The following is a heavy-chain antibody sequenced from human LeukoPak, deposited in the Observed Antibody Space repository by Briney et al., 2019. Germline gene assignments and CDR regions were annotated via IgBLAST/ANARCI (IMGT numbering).Heavy chain of an antibody. V-gene: IGHV3-7*01. CDR1: AFTFSDFW. CDR3: AKDFRTGTTSPLGY. CDR2: IKQAGNEK. D-gene: IGHD1-1*01. J-gene: IGHJ4*02. Sequence: GGSLRLSCEASAFTFSDFWISWVRQTPGKGLEWVANIKQAGNEKHYVDSVKARFTISRDNSKNTLYLQMNSLRAEDTAVYYCAKDFRTGTTSPLGYWGQGTLVTVSS.